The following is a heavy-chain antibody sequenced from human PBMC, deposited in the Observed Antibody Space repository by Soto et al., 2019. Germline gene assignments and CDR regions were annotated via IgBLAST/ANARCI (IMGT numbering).Heavy chain of an antibody. CDR2: IIPIFGTA. CDR3: ARKDFTIFGALDI. Sequence: SVKVSCKASGGTFSSYAISWVRQAPGQGLEWMGGIIPIFGTANYAQKFQGRVTITADKSTSTAYMELSSLRSEDTAVYYCARKDFTIFGALDIWGQGTMVTVSS. CDR1: GGTFSSYA. J-gene: IGHJ3*02. D-gene: IGHD3-3*01. V-gene: IGHV1-69*06.